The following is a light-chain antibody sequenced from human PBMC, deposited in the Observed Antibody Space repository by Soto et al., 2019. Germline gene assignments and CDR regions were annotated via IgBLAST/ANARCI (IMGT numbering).Light chain of an antibody. CDR1: QTVGIS. CDR3: QQYNSYSYT. J-gene: IGKJ2*01. V-gene: IGKV3-11*01. CDR2: DAS. Sequence: LTQSPASLSLSPGERATLSCRASQTVGISLAWYQHKPGQPPRLLIYDASKRATGIPARFGGSGSGTDFTLTISSLEPEDFAVYYCQQYNSYSYTFGQGTKLEIK.